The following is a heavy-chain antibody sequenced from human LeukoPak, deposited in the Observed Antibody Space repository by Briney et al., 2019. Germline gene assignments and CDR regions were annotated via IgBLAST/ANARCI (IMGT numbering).Heavy chain of an antibody. J-gene: IGHJ4*02. CDR3: AREPRDSSSWYDY. Sequence: ASVKVSCKASGYTFTRYYMRWVRQAPGQGLESMGWISAYNGNTNYAQKLQGRVTMTTDTSTSTAYMELRSLRSDDTAVYYCAREPRDSSSWYDYWGQGTLVTVSS. D-gene: IGHD6-13*01. V-gene: IGHV1-18*04. CDR1: GYTFTRYY. CDR2: ISAYNGNT.